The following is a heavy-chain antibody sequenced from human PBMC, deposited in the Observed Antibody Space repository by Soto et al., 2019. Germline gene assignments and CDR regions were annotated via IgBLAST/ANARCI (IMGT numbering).Heavy chain of an antibody. CDR1: GYTFTGYY. CDR2: INPNSGGT. CDR3: ARDLGIAAPPVYYYMDV. D-gene: IGHD6-13*01. J-gene: IGHJ6*03. V-gene: IGHV1-2*04. Sequence: VKVSCKASGYTFTGYYMHWVRQAPGQGLEWMGWINPNSGGTNYAQKFQGWVTMTRDTSISTAYMELSRLRSDDTAVYYCARDLGIAAPPVYYYMDVWGKGTTVTVSS.